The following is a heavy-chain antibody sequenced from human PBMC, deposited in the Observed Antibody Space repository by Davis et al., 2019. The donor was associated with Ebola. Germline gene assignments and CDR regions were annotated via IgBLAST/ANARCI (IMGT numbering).Heavy chain of an antibody. D-gene: IGHD3-10*01. Sequence: GESLKISCAASGFTFSNAWMSWVRQAPGKGLEWVGRIKSKTDGGTTDYAAPVKGRFTISRDDSKNTLYLQMNSLKTEDTAVYYCTTNVRYGSGSYYFDYWGQGTLVTVSS. J-gene: IGHJ4*02. V-gene: IGHV3-15*01. CDR1: GFTFSNAW. CDR2: IKSKTDGGTT. CDR3: TTNVRYGSGSYYFDY.